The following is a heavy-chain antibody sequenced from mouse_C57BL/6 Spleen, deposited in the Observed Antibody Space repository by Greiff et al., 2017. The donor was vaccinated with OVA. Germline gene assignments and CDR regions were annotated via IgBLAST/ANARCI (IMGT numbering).Heavy chain of an antibody. J-gene: IGHJ2*01. CDR1: GYTFTSYW. Sequence: QVQLQQPGAELVKPGASVKLSCKASGYTFTSYWMHWVKQRPGQGLEWIGMIHPNSGSTNYNEKFKSKATLTVDKSSSTAYMQLSSLTSEDSAVYYCARSPGYYGSNPFDYWGQGTTLTVSS. CDR2: IHPNSGST. CDR3: ARSPGYYGSNPFDY. V-gene: IGHV1-64*01. D-gene: IGHD1-1*01.